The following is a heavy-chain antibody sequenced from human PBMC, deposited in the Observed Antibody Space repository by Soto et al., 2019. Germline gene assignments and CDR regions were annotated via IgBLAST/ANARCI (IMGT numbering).Heavy chain of an antibody. J-gene: IGHJ4*02. V-gene: IGHV3-73*01. D-gene: IGHD6-19*01. CDR2: IRSKANSYAT. CDR3: TSGLDY. Sequence: EVQLVESGGGLVQPGGSLKLSCAVSGFTFSDSAMHWVRQASGKGLEWVGRIRSKANSYATSYAASVKGRFTISRDDSKNTAYLQMNSLKTEVTAVYYCTSGLDYWGQGTLVTVSS. CDR1: GFTFSDSA.